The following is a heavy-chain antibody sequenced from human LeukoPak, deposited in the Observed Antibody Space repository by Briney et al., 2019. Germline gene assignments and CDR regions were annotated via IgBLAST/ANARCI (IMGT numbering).Heavy chain of an antibody. V-gene: IGHV4-34*01. Sequence: SETLSLTCAVYGGSFSGCYWSWIRQPPGKGLEWIGEINHSGSTNYNPSLKSRVTISVDTSKNQFSLKLSSVTAADTAVYYCARGVSYDILTGQGYYFDYWGQGTLVTVSS. CDR3: ARGVSYDILTGQGYYFDY. D-gene: IGHD3-9*01. CDR2: INHSGST. J-gene: IGHJ4*02. CDR1: GGSFSGCY.